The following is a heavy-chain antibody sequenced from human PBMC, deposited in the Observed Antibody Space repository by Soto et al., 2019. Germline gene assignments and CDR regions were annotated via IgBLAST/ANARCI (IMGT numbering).Heavy chain of an antibody. CDR1: GGTFSSYA. V-gene: IGHV1-69*05. CDR3: ARDLRNYDFWSGYSPTDV. Sequence: GASVKVSCKASGGTFSSYAISWVRQAPGQGLEWMGGIIPIFGTASYAQKFQGRVTMTRDTSTSTVYMELSSLRSEDTAVYYCARDLRNYDFWSGYSPTDVWGQGTTVTVSS. CDR2: IIPIFGTA. J-gene: IGHJ6*02. D-gene: IGHD3-3*01.